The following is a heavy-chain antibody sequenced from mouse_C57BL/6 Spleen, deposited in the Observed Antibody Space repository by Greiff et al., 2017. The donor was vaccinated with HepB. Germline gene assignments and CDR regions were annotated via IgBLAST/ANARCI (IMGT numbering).Heavy chain of an antibody. D-gene: IGHD2-5*01. Sequence: QVQLQQSGAELVRPGTSVKMSCKASGYTFTNYWIGWAKQRPGHGLEWIGDIYPGGGYTNYNEKFKGKATLTADKSSSTAYMQFSSLTSEDSALYYCARKGAYYSNFYAMDYWGQGTSVTVSS. V-gene: IGHV1-63*01. CDR3: ARKGAYYSNFYAMDY. J-gene: IGHJ4*01. CDR2: IYPGGGYT. CDR1: GYTFTNYW.